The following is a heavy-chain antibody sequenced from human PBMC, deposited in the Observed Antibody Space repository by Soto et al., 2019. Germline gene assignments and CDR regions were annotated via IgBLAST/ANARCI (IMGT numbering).Heavy chain of an antibody. D-gene: IGHD2-8*01. V-gene: IGHV3-30*18. CDR2: ISYDGSNK. CDR3: AKVFLFFVGTNESPFDY. Sequence: GGSLRLSCAASGFTFSSYGMHWVRQAPGKGLEWVAVISYDGSNKYYADSVKGRFTISRDNSKNTLYLQMNSLRAEDTAVYYCAKVFLFFVGTNESPFDYWGQGTLVTVSS. CDR1: GFTFSSYG. J-gene: IGHJ4*02.